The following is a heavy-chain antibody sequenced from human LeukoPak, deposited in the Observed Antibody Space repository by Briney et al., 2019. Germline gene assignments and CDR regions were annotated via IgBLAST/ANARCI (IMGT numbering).Heavy chain of an antibody. Sequence: PGGSLRLSCAASGFTFSSYGMHWVRQAPGKGLEWVAFIRYDGSNKYYADSVKGRFTISRDNSKNTLYLQMNSLRAEDTAVYYCARDHYYGSGSDYWGQGTLVTVSS. V-gene: IGHV3-30*02. CDR2: IRYDGSNK. J-gene: IGHJ4*02. CDR1: GFTFSSYG. D-gene: IGHD3-10*01. CDR3: ARDHYYGSGSDY.